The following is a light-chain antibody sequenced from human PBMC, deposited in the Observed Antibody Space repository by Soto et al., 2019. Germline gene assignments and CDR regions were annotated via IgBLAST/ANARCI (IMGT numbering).Light chain of an antibody. CDR1: QSVSSSF. V-gene: IGKV3-20*01. CDR3: QQYDSSPCT. Sequence: EIVLTQSPGTLSLSPGERATLSCRASQSVSSSFLAWYQQKPGQAPRLLIYGASSRATGIPDRFSGSGSGTDFTLTISRLEPEDFAVSYCQQYDSSPCTFDQGTKVEIK. CDR2: GAS. J-gene: IGKJ1*01.